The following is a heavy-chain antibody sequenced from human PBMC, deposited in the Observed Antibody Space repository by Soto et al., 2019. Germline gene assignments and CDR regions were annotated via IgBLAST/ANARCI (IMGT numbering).Heavy chain of an antibody. Sequence: GGSLRLSCAASGFTFSSYAMHWVRQAPGKGLEWVAVISYDGSNKYYADSVKGRFTISRDNSKNTLYLQMNSLRAEDTAVYYCARDTYLRYYYGMDVWGQGTTVTVSS. CDR2: ISYDGSNK. V-gene: IGHV3-30-3*01. J-gene: IGHJ6*02. D-gene: IGHD2-8*01. CDR3: ARDTYLRYYYGMDV. CDR1: GFTFSSYA.